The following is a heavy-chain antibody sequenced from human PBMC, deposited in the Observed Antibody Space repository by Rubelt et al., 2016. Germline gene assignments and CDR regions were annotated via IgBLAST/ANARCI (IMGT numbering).Heavy chain of an antibody. CDR2: ISAYNGNT. CDR3: ARDRTWLVPGLDAFDI. J-gene: IGHJ3*02. V-gene: IGHV1-18*01. Sequence: QVQLVQSGAEVKKPGASVKVSCKASGYTFTSYGISWVRQAPGQGLEWMGWISAYNGNTNYAQKFTGRVTMHTGTPTSTAYMGLRSLRSDDTAVYYCARDRTWLVPGLDAFDIWGQGTMVTVSS. D-gene: IGHD6-19*01. CDR1: GYTFTSYG.